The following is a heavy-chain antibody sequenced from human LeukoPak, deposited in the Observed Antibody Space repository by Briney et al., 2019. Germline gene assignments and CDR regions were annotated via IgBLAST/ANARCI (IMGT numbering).Heavy chain of an antibody. V-gene: IGHV3-74*01. Sequence: GGSLRLSCAASGFTFSTYWMHWVRQVPGKGLVWVSRINSDESRTNYADSVKGRFTIPRDNAKNTLYLHMNSLRAEDTAVYYCARDKGNYDFVRRKSYYYMDVWGKGTTVTITS. CDR3: ARDKGNYDFVRRKSYYYMDV. J-gene: IGHJ6*03. D-gene: IGHD3/OR15-3a*01. CDR1: GFTFSTYW. CDR2: INSDESRT.